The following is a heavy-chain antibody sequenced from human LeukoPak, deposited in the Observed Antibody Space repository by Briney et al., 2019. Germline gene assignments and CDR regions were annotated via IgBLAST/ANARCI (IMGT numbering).Heavy chain of an antibody. D-gene: IGHD3-22*01. J-gene: IGHJ4*02. CDR2: INHSGST. V-gene: IGHV4-34*01. CDR1: GGFFGGYY. CDR3: ARYRDYYDNSGSSDFDY. Sequence: ASETLSLTCAVYGGFFGGYYWSWIRQPPGKGLEWIGEINHSGSTNYNPSLKSRVTISVDTSKNQFSLKLSSVTAADTAVYYCARYRDYYDNSGSSDFDYWGQGTLVTVSS.